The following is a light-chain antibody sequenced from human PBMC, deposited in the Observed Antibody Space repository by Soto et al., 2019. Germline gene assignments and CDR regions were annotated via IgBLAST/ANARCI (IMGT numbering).Light chain of an antibody. V-gene: IGLV6-57*04. Sequence: NFMLTQPHSVSESPGKTVTISCTRSSGNIASFFVQWYQRRPGSAPRIVIYEDDQRPSGVPDRFSGSIDSSSTSASLTISGLKTEDEADYYCQSYDSRDARVVFGGGTKLTVL. CDR2: EDD. J-gene: IGLJ2*01. CDR3: QSYDSRDARVV. CDR1: SGNIASFF.